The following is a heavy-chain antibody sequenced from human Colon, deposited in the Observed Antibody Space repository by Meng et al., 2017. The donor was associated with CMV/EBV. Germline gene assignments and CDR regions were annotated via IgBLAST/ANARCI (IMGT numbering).Heavy chain of an antibody. V-gene: IGHV4-34*01. J-gene: IGHJ5*02. CDR2: INHSGST. CDR1: GGSFSGYY. D-gene: IGHD3-3*01. Sequence: SETLSLTCAVYGGSFSGYYWSWIRQPPGKGLEWIGEINHSGSTNYNPSLKSRVTISVDTTKNQFSLKLSSVTAADTAVYYCARRNYDFCSGYPTWFDPWGQGTLVTVSS. CDR3: ARRNYDFCSGYPTWFDP.